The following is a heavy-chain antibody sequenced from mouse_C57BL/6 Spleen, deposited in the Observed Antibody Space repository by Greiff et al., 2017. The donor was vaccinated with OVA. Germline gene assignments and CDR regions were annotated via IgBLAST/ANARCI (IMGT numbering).Heavy chain of an antibody. D-gene: IGHD2-4*01. Sequence: VKLMESGPGLVQPSQSLSITCTVSGFSLTSYGVHWVRQSPGKGLEWLGVIWSGGSTDYNAAFISRLSISKDNSKSQVFFKMNSLQADDTAIYYCAKYYDLYYAMDYWGQGTSVTVSS. CDR2: IWSGGST. CDR1: GFSLTSYG. J-gene: IGHJ4*01. V-gene: IGHV2-2*01. CDR3: AKYYDLYYAMDY.